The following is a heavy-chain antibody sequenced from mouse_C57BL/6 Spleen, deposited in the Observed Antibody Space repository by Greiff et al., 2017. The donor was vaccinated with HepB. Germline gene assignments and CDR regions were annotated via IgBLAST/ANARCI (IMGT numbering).Heavy chain of an antibody. Sequence: QVQLQQPGAELVKPGASVKLSCKASGYTFTSYWMHWVKQRPGQGLEWIGRIHPNSGSTNYNEKFKGKATLTVDKSSSTAYMQLSSLTSEDSAVYYCSRTYFDYGSSFDYWGQGTTLTVSS. CDR1: GYTFTSYW. D-gene: IGHD1-1*01. V-gene: IGHV1-64*01. CDR2: IHPNSGST. J-gene: IGHJ2*01. CDR3: SRTYFDYGSSFDY.